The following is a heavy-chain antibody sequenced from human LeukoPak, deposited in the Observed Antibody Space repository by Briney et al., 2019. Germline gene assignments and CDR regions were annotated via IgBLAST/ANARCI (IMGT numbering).Heavy chain of an antibody. V-gene: IGHV3-7*01. J-gene: IGHJ4*02. CDR1: GFTFSSYA. CDR3: ARDRLARGFLDY. D-gene: IGHD3-10*01. CDR2: IKQDGSEK. Sequence: GGSLRLSCAASGFTFSSYAMSWVRQAPGKGLEWVANIKQDGSEKYYVDSVKGRFTISRDNAKNSLYLQMNSLRAEDTAVYYCARDRLARGFLDYWGQGTLVTVSS.